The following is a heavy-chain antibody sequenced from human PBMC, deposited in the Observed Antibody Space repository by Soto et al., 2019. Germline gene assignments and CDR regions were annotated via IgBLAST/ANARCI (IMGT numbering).Heavy chain of an antibody. V-gene: IGHV4-59*05. CDR3: ASPPRGIFPAFDY. CDR1: GGSISRYY. D-gene: IGHD3-3*01. J-gene: IGHJ4*02. CDR2: IYYSGST. Sequence: PSETLSLTCTVSGGSISRYYWSWIRQPPGKDLEWIGSIYYSGSTYYNPSLKSRVTTSVDTSKNHFSLKVRSVTAADTALYFCASPPRGIFPAFDYWAKATWVPV.